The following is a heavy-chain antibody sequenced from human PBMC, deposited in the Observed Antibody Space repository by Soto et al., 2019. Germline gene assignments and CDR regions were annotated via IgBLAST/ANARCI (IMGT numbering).Heavy chain of an antibody. CDR1: GFTFSSYA. V-gene: IGHV3-30-3*01. J-gene: IGHJ4*02. Sequence: GGSLRLSCAASGFTFSSYAMHWVRQAPGKGLEWVAVISYDGSNKYYADSVKGRFTISRDNSKNTLYLQMNSLRAEDTAVYYCARDASYWGQGTSVTVSS. CDR2: ISYDGSNK. CDR3: ARDASY.